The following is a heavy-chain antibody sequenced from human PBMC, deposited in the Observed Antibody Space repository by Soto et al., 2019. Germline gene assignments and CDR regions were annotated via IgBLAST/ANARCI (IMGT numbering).Heavy chain of an antibody. J-gene: IGHJ4*02. CDR2: ISYDGSNK. D-gene: IGHD2-15*01. CDR3: PREYCSGRSCYYLDY. Sequence: PGGSLRLSCAASGFTFRSYAMHWVRQAPGKGLEWVAVISYDGSNKYYADSVKGRFTISRDNSKNTLYLQMNSLRTEDTAVYYCPREYCSGRSCYYLDYWGQGTPVTVSS. CDR1: GFTFRSYA. V-gene: IGHV3-30-3*01.